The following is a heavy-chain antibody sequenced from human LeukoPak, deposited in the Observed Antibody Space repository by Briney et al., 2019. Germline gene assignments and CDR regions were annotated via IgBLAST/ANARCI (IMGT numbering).Heavy chain of an antibody. CDR3: AKDLVPYDFWSGFDY. Sequence: GGSLRLSCAASGFTFSSYGMHWVRQAPGKGLEWVAFIRYDGSNKYYADSVKGRFTISRDNSKNTLYLQMNSLRAEDTAVYYCAKDLVPYDFWSGFDYWGQGTLVTVSS. CDR2: IRYDGSNK. V-gene: IGHV3-30*02. CDR1: GFTFSSYG. J-gene: IGHJ4*02. D-gene: IGHD3-3*01.